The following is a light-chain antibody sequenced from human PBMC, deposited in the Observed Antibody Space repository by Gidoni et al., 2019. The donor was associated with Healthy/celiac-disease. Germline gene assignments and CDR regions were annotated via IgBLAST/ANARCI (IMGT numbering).Light chain of an antibody. J-gene: IGLJ3*02. CDR2: SNN. V-gene: IGLV1-44*01. Sequence: QSVLTQPPSASGPPGQRVTISCSGSSSNIGSNTVNCYQQLPGTAPKLLIYSNNKRPSGVPDRFSGSKSGTSASLAISGLQSEDEADYYCAAWDDSLNGYWVFGGGTKLTVL. CDR3: AAWDDSLNGYWV. CDR1: SSNIGSNT.